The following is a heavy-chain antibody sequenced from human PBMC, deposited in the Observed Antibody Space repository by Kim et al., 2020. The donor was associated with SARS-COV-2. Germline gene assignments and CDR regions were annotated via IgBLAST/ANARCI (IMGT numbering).Heavy chain of an antibody. J-gene: IGHJ4*02. V-gene: IGHV4-59*01. D-gene: IGHD3-10*01. Sequence: SETLSLTCTVSGGSISSYYWSWIRQPPGKGLEWIGYIYYSGSTNYNPSLKSRVTISVDTSKNQFSLKLSSVTAADTAVYYCARGGSGSYYSIDYWGQGTLVTVSS. CDR3: ARGGSGSYYSIDY. CDR2: IYYSGST. CDR1: GGSISSYY.